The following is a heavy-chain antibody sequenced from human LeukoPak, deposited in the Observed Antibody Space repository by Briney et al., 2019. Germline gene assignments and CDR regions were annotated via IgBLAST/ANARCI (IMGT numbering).Heavy chain of an antibody. CDR3: ARYPAANWYFDL. J-gene: IGHJ2*01. CDR2: IYTSGST. V-gene: IGHV4-61*02. D-gene: IGHD2-2*01. CDR1: GGSISSGSYY. Sequence: PSETLSLTCTVSGGSISSGSYYWSWIRQPAGKGLEWIGRIYTSGSTNYNPSLKSRVTISVDTSKNQLSLKLSSVTAADTAVYYCARYPAANWYFDLWGRGTLVTVSS.